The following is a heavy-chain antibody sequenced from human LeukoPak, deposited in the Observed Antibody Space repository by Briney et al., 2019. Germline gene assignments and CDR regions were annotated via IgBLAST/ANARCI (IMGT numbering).Heavy chain of an antibody. J-gene: IGHJ4*02. CDR2: ISSSGSTI. CDR1: GFTFSLYE. V-gene: IGHV3-48*03. CDR3: ARDLLAGIENY. Sequence: GGSPRLSCAASGFTFSLYEMNWVRQAPGKGLEWVSYISSSGSTISYADSVKGRFTISRDNAKNSLFLHMNSLRVEDTAVYYCARDLLAGIENYWGQGTLVTVSS. D-gene: IGHD6-19*01.